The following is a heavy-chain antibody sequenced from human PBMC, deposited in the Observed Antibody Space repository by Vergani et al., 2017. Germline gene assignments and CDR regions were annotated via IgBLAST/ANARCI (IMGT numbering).Heavy chain of an antibody. J-gene: IGHJ6*02. CDR3: ARHRGSEGFFPSSYFYGRDV. Sequence: QVQLQESGPVLVKPSETLTLTCDVSDSSIMTNPFWGWFRQSPGKGLEWIGCIHHSGDTHYNSSLKSRVSISIVSSSKFSLSLTSVTAAHTAIYYCARHRGSEGFFPSSYFYGRDVWGHGTTVTVSS. CDR1: DSSIMTNPF. V-gene: IGHV4-38-2*01. CDR2: IHHSGDT. D-gene: IGHD3-10*01.